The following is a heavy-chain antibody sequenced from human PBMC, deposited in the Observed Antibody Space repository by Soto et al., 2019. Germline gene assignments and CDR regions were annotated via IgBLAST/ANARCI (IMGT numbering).Heavy chain of an antibody. J-gene: IGHJ5*01. Sequence: QVQLVESGGGVVQPGRSLRLSCAASGFTFSSYAMHWVRQVPGKGLEWLAVISFDASSDFYMDSVKGRFTISRDNSNNTLFLQMSSLRAEDTALYFCVRDASRRMVRGVTHLNWFDSWGQGTLLIVSS. D-gene: IGHD3-10*01. V-gene: IGHV3-30-3*01. CDR2: ISFDASSD. CDR1: GFTFSSYA. CDR3: VRDASRRMVRGVTHLNWFDS.